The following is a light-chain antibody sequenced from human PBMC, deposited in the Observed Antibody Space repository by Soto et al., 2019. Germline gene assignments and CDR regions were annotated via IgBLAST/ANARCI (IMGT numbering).Light chain of an antibody. CDR3: QQSYITPPIT. CDR2: TAS. Sequence: QMTHSPSSLSASVLDNVTITFRASQTIRKYLNWYQQKPPKAPKLLIYTASRLHSGVPSRFSGSGSETDFTLTINNLQPEDFATYYCQQSYITPPITFGQGKRLEIK. CDR1: QTIRKY. J-gene: IGKJ5*01. V-gene: IGKV1-39*01.